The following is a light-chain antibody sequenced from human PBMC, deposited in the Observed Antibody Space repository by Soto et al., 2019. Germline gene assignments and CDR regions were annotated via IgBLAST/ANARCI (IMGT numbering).Light chain of an antibody. CDR2: GVS. CDR3: SSYTSSSTLV. CDR1: RNDVGNYDY. V-gene: IGLV2-14*01. Sequence: QSALAQPASVSGSPGQSITISCTGTRNDVGNYDYVSWYQQHPGKAPKVVIYGVSYRPSGVSNRFAGSKSGNTASLTISGLRAEDEAEYYCSSYTSSSTLVFGGGTKVT. J-gene: IGLJ2*01.